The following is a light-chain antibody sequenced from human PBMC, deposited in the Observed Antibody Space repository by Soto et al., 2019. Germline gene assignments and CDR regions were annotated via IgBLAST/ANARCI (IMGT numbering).Light chain of an antibody. J-gene: IGLJ1*01. Sequence: QSALTQPASVSGSPGQSITISCTGTSSDIGGYNFVSWYQHHPGKAPKLLIHDVSNRPSGVSSHFSGSKSGNTASLTISGLQAEDEADYYCNSYRTVSTYVFGTGTKLTVL. CDR3: NSYRTVSTYV. V-gene: IGLV2-14*03. CDR1: SSDIGGYNF. CDR2: DVS.